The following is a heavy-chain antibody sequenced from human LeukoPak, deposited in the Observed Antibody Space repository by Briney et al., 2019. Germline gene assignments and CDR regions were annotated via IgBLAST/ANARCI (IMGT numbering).Heavy chain of an antibody. CDR2: ISAYKGNT. CDR3: ARGSYGTYYYVMDV. D-gene: IGHD5-18*01. CDR1: GYTFTSYG. J-gene: IGHJ6*02. Sequence: GAPVRVSCKASGYTFTSYGISWVRQAPGQRREGMGWISAYKGNTNYSQKLQGRVTMTTDTSTSTAYMELRSLRSDDTGVYNCARGSYGTYYYVMDVWGQASTVTVS. V-gene: IGHV1-18*01.